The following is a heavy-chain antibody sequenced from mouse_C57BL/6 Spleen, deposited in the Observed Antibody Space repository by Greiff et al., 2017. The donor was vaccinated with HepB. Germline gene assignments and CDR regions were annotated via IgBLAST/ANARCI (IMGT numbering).Heavy chain of an antibody. V-gene: IGHV1-82*01. CDR3: ARGYSNSYYFDY. CDR1: GYAFSSSW. D-gene: IGHD2-5*01. J-gene: IGHJ2*01. CDR2: IYPGDGDT. Sequence: QVQLQQSGPELVKPGASVKISCKASGYAFSSSWMNWVKQRPGKGLEWIGRIYPGDGDTNYNGKFKGKATLTADKSSSTAYMQLSSLTSEDSAVYVCARGYSNSYYFDYWGQGTTLTVSS.